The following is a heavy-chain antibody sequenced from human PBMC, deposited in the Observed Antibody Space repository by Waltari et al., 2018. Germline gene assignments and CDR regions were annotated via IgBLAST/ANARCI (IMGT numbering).Heavy chain of an antibody. CDR1: GGSISSSSYY. J-gene: IGHJ4*02. D-gene: IGHD2-2*01. Sequence: QLQLQESGPGLVKPSETLSLTCTVSGGSISSSSYYWGWIRKPPGKGLEWIGSIYYSGSTYYNPSLKSRVTISVDTSKNQFSLKLSSVTAADTAVYYCARDQYRDIVVVPAALYDYWGQGTLVTVSS. V-gene: IGHV4-39*07. CDR2: IYYSGST. CDR3: ARDQYRDIVVVPAALYDY.